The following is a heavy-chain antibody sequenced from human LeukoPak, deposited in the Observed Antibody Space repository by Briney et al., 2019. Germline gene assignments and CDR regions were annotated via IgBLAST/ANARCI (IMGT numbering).Heavy chain of an antibody. CDR3: AKDGLYFDGSTHIYYFDS. D-gene: IGHD3-9*01. J-gene: IGHJ4*02. CDR1: GFTFDDYA. CDR2: ITYNGAAT. Sequence: GRSLRLSCAASGFTFDDYAMHWVRQAPGKGLEWVSSITYNGAATYYLDSVKARFTISRDNSRSTLYLQMDSLTAEDTALYYCAKDGLYFDGSTHIYYFDSWGQGTLVAVSS. V-gene: IGHV3-23*01.